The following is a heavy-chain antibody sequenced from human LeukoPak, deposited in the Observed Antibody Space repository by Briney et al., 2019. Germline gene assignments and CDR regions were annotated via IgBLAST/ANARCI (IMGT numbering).Heavy chain of an antibody. Sequence: GGSLRLSCAAAAFTFSSYSMNWVRQAPGKGLEWVSAISGGGDITYYAGSVKGRFTIFRDNSKNTLDLQLSSLMTDANAVLYYSKAHSGSFYSGIHGGQGPLVSVSS. V-gene: IGHV3-23*01. CDR3: SKAHSGSFYSGIH. CDR1: AFTFSSYS. J-gene: IGHJ4*02. D-gene: IGHD1-26*01. CDR2: ISGGGDIT.